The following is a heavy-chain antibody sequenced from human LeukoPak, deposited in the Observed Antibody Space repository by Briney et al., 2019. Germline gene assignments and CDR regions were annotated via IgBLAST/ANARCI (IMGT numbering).Heavy chain of an antibody. CDR2: ISYDGSNE. V-gene: IGHV3-30*03. D-gene: IGHD1-26*01. CDR3: AVGGPYYYYGMDV. Sequence: TGGSLRLSCAASGFTFRSYGMHWVRQAPGKGLEWVAVISYDGSNEYYVDSVKGRFTISRDNSKNTLYLQMNSLRAEDTAVYYCAVGGPYYYYGMDVWGQGTTVTVSS. J-gene: IGHJ6*02. CDR1: GFTFRSYG.